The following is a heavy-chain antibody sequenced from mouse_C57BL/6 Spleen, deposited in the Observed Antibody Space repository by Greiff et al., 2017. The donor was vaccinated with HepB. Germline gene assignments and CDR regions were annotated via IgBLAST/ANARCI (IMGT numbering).Heavy chain of an antibody. Sequence: QVQLQQPGAELVRPGSSVKLSCKASGYTFTSYWVDWVKQRPGQGLEWIGNIYPSDSETHYNQKFKDKATLTVDKSSSTAYMQLSSLTSEDSAVYYCARRTPYYYGSSPFAYWGQGTLVTVSA. CDR1: GYTFTSYW. D-gene: IGHD1-1*01. V-gene: IGHV1-61*01. CDR3: ARRTPYYYGSSPFAY. CDR2: IYPSDSET. J-gene: IGHJ3*01.